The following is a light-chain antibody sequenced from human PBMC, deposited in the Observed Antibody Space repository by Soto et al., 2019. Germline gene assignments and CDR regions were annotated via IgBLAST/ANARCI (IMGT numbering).Light chain of an antibody. CDR2: EVT. CDR1: RSDVGRYNY. CDR3: SSYSTTRSPLVL. J-gene: IGLJ2*01. V-gene: IGLV2-14*01. Sequence: QSALTQPASVSGSPGQSITISCTGTRSDVGRYNYVSWYQQHPGKAPKLLIYEVTYRPSGVSTRFSASKSGSTASLTISGIQAEDEADYYCSSYSTTRSPLVLFGGGTKLTVL.